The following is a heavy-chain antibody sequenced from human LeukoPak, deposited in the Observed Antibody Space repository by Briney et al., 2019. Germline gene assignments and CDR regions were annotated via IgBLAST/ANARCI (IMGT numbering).Heavy chain of an antibody. V-gene: IGHV3-30-3*01. CDR1: GFTFSTYA. Sequence: PGGSLRLSCAASGFTFSTYAMHWVRQAPGKGLECVASILHDGNGKYHADSVKGRFTVSRDNSENTPYLQVNSLRAEDTAVYYCVRNSYTYGDKWGQGTLVIVSS. D-gene: IGHD4-17*01. CDR3: VRNSYTYGDK. J-gene: IGHJ4*02. CDR2: ILHDGNGK.